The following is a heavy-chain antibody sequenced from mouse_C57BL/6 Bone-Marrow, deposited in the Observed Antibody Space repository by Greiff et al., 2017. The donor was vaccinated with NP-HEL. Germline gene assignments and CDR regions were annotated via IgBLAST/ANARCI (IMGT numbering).Heavy chain of an antibody. V-gene: IGHV6-3*01. D-gene: IGHD1-1*01. Sequence: EVKLVESGGGLVQPGGSMKLSCVASGFTFSNYWMNWVCQSPEKGLEWVAQISLNSDNTASHYAESVKGRFTISRDDSKSSVYLQMNSLRAEDTGIYYCTGVTTVVATPFGYWGQGTTLTVSS. CDR1: GFTFSNYW. CDR2: ISLNSDNTAS. CDR3: TGVTTVVATPFGY. J-gene: IGHJ2*01.